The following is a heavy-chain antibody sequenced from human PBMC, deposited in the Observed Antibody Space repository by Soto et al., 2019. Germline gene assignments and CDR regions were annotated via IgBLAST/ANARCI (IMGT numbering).Heavy chain of an antibody. CDR2: VSRSGDNT. V-gene: IGHV3-23*01. D-gene: IGHD3-9*01. Sequence: GESLKISCAASGFTFNSYAMNWVRQIRGEGLEWVSAVSRSGDNTYKAESVRGRFTISRDNCKNTLYLQMNSLRAEDTAVYYCAKDFRHYDIFTGYTIFSTCGHRKLFTHSSGM. CDR3: AKDFRHYDIFTGYTIFSTCGHRKLFTHSSGM. CDR1: GFTFNSYA. J-gene: IGHJ6*01.